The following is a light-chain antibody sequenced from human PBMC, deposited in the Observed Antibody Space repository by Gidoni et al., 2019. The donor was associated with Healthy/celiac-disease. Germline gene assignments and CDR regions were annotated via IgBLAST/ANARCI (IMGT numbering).Light chain of an antibody. CDR1: QSIYSW. CDR2: KAS. J-gene: IGKJ1*01. Sequence: DTQLKQSPSTLSASVGDRVTLSCRASQSIYSWLAWYQQKPGKAPKLLIYKASSLESGVPSRFSGSGSGTEFTLTISSLQPDDFATYYCQQYNSSPWTFGQGTKVEIK. V-gene: IGKV1-5*03. CDR3: QQYNSSPWT.